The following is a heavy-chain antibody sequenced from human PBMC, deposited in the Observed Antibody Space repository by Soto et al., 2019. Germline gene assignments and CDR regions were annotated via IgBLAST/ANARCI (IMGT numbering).Heavy chain of an antibody. D-gene: IGHD2-21*02. CDR2: INAGNGNT. CDR3: ARSIVVVTALDY. CDR1: GYTFANYA. Sequence: ASVKVSCKASGYTFANYAMHWVRQAPGQRLEWMGWINAGNGNTKYSQKFQGRVTITRDTSASTAYMELSSLRSEDTAVYYCARSIVVVTALDYWGQGTLVTVSS. J-gene: IGHJ4*02. V-gene: IGHV1-3*01.